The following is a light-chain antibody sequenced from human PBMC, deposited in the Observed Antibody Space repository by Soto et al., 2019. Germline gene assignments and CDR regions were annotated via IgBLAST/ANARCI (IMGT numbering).Light chain of an antibody. V-gene: IGKV3-20*01. CDR2: CAS. Sequence: EIVLTQSPGTLSLSPGERATLSCRASQSVSSSYLAWYQQKPGQAPRLLIYCASSRDSGIPDRFSGSGSGTDFTLTISRLEAEDFAVYYCQQYGSSTMCTFGQGAKLEIK. CDR3: QQYGSSTMCT. J-gene: IGKJ2*02. CDR1: QSVSSSY.